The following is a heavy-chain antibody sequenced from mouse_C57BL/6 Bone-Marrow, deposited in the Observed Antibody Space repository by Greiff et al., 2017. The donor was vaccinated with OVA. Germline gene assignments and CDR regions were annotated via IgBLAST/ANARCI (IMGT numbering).Heavy chain of an antibody. CDR1: GYTFTSYW. D-gene: IGHD4-1*01. V-gene: IGHV1-69*01. J-gene: IGHJ3*01. CDR2: LDPSDSYT. CDR3: ARGGWDAGFAY. Sequence: QVQLQQPGAELVMPGASVKLSCKASGYTFTSYWLHWVKQRPGQGLEWIGELDPSDSYTNYTQKFKGKSTLTVDKSSSTAYMQLSSLTSEDSAVYYCARGGWDAGFAYWGQGTLVTVSA.